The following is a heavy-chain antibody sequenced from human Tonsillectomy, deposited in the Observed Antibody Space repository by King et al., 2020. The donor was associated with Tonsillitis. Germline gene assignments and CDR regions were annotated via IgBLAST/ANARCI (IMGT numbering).Heavy chain of an antibody. D-gene: IGHD1-1*01. J-gene: IGHJ4*02. CDR1: GDTFSNYA. CDR2: IIPILGIA. CDR3: ARDGQLSTPLDY. V-gene: IGHV1-69*09. Sequence: QLVQSGAEVKKPGSSVKVSCKASGDTFSNYAISWVRQAPGQGLEWTGRIIPILGIAHYAQEFQGRVTITADKSTSTAYMEVSSLRSEDTAVYYCARDGQLSTPLDYWGQGTLVTVSS.